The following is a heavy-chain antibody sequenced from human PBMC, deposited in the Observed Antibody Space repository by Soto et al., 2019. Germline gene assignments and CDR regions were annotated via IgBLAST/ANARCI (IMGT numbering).Heavy chain of an antibody. V-gene: IGHV1-2*02. J-gene: IGHJ5*02. CDR1: RYIFTAYF. CDR2: IYPNNGAT. Sequence: QVQLVQSGAEVKKPGASVKVSCKAPRYIFTAYFMHWVRQAPGQGLEWMGRIYPNNGATHYGLSFQGRVTMTRDTSISTAYMELSSLRSDDTAVYYCASHDPGARFDPWGQGTLVIVSS. D-gene: IGHD1-1*01. CDR3: ASHDPGARFDP.